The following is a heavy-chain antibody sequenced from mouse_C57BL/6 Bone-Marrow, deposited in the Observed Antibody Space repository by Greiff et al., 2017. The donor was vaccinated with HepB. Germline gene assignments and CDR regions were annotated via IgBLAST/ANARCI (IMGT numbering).Heavy chain of an antibody. D-gene: IGHD2-4*01. CDR3: ARSRLRHYFDY. V-gene: IGHV1-63*01. Sequence: VQLQQSGAELVRPGTSVKMSCKASGYTFTTYWIGWAKQSPGHGLEWIGDIYPGGGYTNYNEKFKGKATLTADKSSSTAYMLFSSLTSEDSAIYYCARSRLRHYFDYWGQGTTLTVAS. CDR2: IYPGGGYT. CDR1: GYTFTTYW. J-gene: IGHJ2*01.